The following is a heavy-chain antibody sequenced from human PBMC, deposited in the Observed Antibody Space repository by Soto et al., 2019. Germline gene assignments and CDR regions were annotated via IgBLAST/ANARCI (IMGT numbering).Heavy chain of an antibody. CDR3: TSSVTTPFDY. CDR1: GFTFSGSA. D-gene: IGHD4-17*01. V-gene: IGHV3-73*01. CDR2: IRSKANSYAT. J-gene: IGHJ4*02. Sequence: EVQLVESGGGLVQPGGSLKLSCAASGFTFSGSAMHWVRQASWKGLEWVGRIRSKANSYATAYAASVKGRFTISRDDSKNTAYLQMNSLKTEDTAVYYCTSSVTTPFDYWGQGTLVTVSS.